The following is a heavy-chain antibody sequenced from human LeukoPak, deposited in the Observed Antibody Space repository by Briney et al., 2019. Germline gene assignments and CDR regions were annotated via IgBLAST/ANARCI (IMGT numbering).Heavy chain of an antibody. V-gene: IGHV3-7*01. CDR1: GFTFNRCW. CDR2: INPDGRDT. J-gene: IGHJ1*01. CDR3: TSWGDTTAEYFQR. D-gene: IGHD2-21*02. Sequence: GGSLRLSRVVSGFTFNRCWMNWVRQAPGKGLEWVAHINPDGRDTYYVDSVKGQFTISRDNAQNSMYLQMNSLRVEDTAVYYCTSWGDTTAEYFQRWGQGTLVTVSS.